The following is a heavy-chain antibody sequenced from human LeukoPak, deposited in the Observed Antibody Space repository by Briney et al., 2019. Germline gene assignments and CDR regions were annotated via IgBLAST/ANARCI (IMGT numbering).Heavy chain of an antibody. J-gene: IGHJ4*02. CDR3: ASLGDTHLEAYCGGDCYSI. V-gene: IGHV4-59*12. Sequence: SETLSLTCTVSGGSISSYYWSWIRQPPGKGLEWIGYMYYSGSTYYNPSLKSRVTISVDTSKNQFSLKLSAVTAADTAVYYCASLGDTHLEAYCGGDCYSIWGQGTLVTVSS. CDR1: GGSISSYY. D-gene: IGHD2-21*02. CDR2: MYYSGST.